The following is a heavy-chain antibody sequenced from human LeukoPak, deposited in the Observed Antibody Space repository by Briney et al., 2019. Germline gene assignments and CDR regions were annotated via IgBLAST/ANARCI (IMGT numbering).Heavy chain of an antibody. CDR3: ARGGLSIMGY. D-gene: IGHD2/OR15-2a*01. J-gene: IGHJ4*02. V-gene: IGHV3-7*03. Sequence: GGSLRLSCAASGFTFSSYWMSWVRQAPGKGLEWVANINKDGGEKYYVDSVKGRFTISRDNAKNSLYLQMNSLRADDTAVYFCARGGLSIMGYWGQGTLVTVSS. CDR1: GFTFSSYW. CDR2: INKDGGEK.